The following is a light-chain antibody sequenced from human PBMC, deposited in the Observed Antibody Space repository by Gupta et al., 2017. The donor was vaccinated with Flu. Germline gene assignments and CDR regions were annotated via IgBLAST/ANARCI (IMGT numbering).Light chain of an antibody. CDR2: EVT. J-gene: IGLJ3*02. CDR1: SDGVGGYHF. V-gene: IGLV2-14*01. CDR3: SAYSRTTSHWV. Sequence: SDGVGGYHFVSWDQQYPGKAPKLLLYEVTNRPSGVSSRFSGSKSGDTASLTISGLQSEDEATYYCSAYSRTTSHWVFGVGTKLTVL.